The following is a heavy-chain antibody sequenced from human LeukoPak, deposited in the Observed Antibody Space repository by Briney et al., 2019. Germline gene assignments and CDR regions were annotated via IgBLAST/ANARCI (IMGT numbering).Heavy chain of an antibody. CDR3: TGNYYGSGSYADFDY. Sequence: GGSLRLSCAVSGFTFSGSAMHWVRQTSGKGLEWVGYIRSKTHNYATLYAASVKGRFTISRDDSKNTAYLQMDSLKTEDTAVYYCTGNYYGSGSYADFDYWGQGTLVTVSS. CDR2: IRSKTHNYAT. D-gene: IGHD3-10*01. CDR1: GFTFSGSA. J-gene: IGHJ4*02. V-gene: IGHV3-73*01.